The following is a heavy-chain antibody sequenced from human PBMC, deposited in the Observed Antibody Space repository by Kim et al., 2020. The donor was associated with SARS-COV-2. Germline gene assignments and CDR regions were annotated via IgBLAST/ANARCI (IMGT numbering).Heavy chain of an antibody. J-gene: IGHJ4*02. V-gene: IGHV3-48*03. D-gene: IGHD2-15*01. Sequence: YADSVKGRFTISRDNAKNSLYLQMNSLRAEDTAVYYCARDRSVFSPFDYWGQGTLVTVSS. CDR3: ARDRSVFSPFDY.